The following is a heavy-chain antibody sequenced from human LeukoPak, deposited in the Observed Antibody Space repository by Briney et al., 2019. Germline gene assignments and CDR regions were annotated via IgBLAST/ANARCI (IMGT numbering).Heavy chain of an antibody. CDR1: GFSISTYW. CDR3: ARGNSGISGLWDS. Sequence: GGSLRLSCVASGFSISTYWMHWVRQAPGKGLVWVSRINPYGSSTNYADSVKGRFTISRDSARNTVYLQMNSLRADDTAVYYCARGNSGISGLWDSWGQGTLVTVSS. V-gene: IGHV3-74*01. CDR2: INPYGSST. D-gene: IGHD1-26*01. J-gene: IGHJ4*02.